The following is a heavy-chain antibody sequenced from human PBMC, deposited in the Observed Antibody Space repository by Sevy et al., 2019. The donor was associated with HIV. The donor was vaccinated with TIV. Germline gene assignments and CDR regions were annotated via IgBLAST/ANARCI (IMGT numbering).Heavy chain of an antibody. CDR1: GFAFSNYA. CDR3: ATDGSY. CDR2: MSYDGSHK. V-gene: IGHV3-33*05. J-gene: IGHJ4*02. Sequence: GGSLRLSCKASGFAFSNYAMHWVRQAPGKGLEWVAVMSYDGSHKFYTDFVKGRFTISRDNSKSTMYLEMSDLRVGDTAVHYCATDGSYWGRGTLVTVSS. D-gene: IGHD2-2*03.